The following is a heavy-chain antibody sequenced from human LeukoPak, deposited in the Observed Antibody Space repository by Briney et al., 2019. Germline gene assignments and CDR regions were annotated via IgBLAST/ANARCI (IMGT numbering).Heavy chain of an antibody. J-gene: IGHJ3*02. CDR3: ARVPHDYGGNHDAFDI. Sequence: SETLSLTCAVYGGSFSGYYWSWIRQPPGKGLEWIGEINHSGSTNYNPSLKSRVTISVDTSKNQFSLKLSSVTAADTAVYYCARVPHDYGGNHDAFDIWGQGTMVTVSS. D-gene: IGHD4-17*01. CDR1: GGSFSGYY. V-gene: IGHV4-34*01. CDR2: INHSGST.